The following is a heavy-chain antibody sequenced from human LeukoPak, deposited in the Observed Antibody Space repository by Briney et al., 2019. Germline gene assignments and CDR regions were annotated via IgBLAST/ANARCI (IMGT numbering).Heavy chain of an antibody. J-gene: IGHJ4*02. CDR2: IYYSGNT. CDR3: ASSLVADTAMVTFFDY. Sequence: SSETLSLTCTVSGGSISSSSYYWGWIRQPPGKGLEWIGSIYYSGNTYYSPSLMSRVTISVDTPKNQFSLKLSSVTAADTAVYYCASSLVADTAMVTFFDYWGQGTLVTVSS. CDR1: GGSISSSSYY. D-gene: IGHD5-18*01. V-gene: IGHV4-39*07.